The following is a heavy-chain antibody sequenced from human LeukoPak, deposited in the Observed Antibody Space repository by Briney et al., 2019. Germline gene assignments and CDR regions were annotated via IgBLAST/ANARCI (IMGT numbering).Heavy chain of an antibody. CDR1: GFTFDDYT. V-gene: IGHV3-43*01. J-gene: IGHJ4*02. D-gene: IGHD5-18*01. Sequence: GGSLRLSCAASGFTFDDYTMHWVRQAPGKGLEWGSLISWDGGSTYYADSEKSRVTISRDNRKISLYLQMNSLRTEDTALYYYAKDKGIQLWKGFDYWGQGTLVTVSS. CDR3: AKDKGIQLWKGFDY. CDR2: ISWDGGST.